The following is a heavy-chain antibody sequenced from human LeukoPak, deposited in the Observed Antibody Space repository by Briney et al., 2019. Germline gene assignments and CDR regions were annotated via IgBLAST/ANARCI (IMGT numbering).Heavy chain of an antibody. CDR3: ARLELGAYYDSSGHL. Sequence: PGGSLRLSCAASGLTFSGYWMSWVRQAPGKGLEWVANIKQDGSEKYYVESVKRRFTISRDSAKNSLYLQMNSLRAEDTAVYYCARLELGAYYDSSGHLWGQGTLVTVSS. J-gene: IGHJ4*02. CDR1: GLTFSGYW. V-gene: IGHV3-7*01. CDR2: IKQDGSEK. D-gene: IGHD3-22*01.